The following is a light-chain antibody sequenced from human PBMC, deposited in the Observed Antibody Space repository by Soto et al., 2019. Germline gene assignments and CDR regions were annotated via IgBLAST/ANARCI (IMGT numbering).Light chain of an antibody. CDR3: EYYGSSIT. Sequence: EIVLTQSPGTLSLSPGERVTLSCRTSQSISNNHLAWYQKKPDQAPRLLIHGTSNRATGIPDRFSGSGSGTDFTLTFSRLEPEDFAVYYCEYYGSSITFGGGTKVEIK. J-gene: IGKJ4*01. V-gene: IGKV3-20*01. CDR1: QSISNNH. CDR2: GTS.